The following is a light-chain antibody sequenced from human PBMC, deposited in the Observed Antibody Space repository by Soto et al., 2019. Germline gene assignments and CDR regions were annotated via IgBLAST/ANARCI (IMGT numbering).Light chain of an antibody. CDR1: SSNIGSNT. CDR3: AAWDDSPNGYVV. CDR2: SNN. J-gene: IGLJ2*01. Sequence: QSVLTQPPSASGPPGQRVTISCSGSSSNIGSNTVNWYQQLPGTSPKLLIHSNNQRPSGVPDRFSGSKSGTSASLAISGLQSEDEADYYCAAWDDSPNGYVVFGGGTKLTVL. V-gene: IGLV1-44*01.